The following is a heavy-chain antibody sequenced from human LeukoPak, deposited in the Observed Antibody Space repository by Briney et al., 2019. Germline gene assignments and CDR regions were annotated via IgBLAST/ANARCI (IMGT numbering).Heavy chain of an antibody. CDR2: ISGSGGST. CDR3: AKGSITMIVVVITRHFYFDY. D-gene: IGHD3-22*01. CDR1: GFTFSSYA. J-gene: IGHJ4*02. V-gene: IGHV3-23*01. Sequence: PGGSLRLSCAASGFTFSSYAMSWVRQAPGKGLEWVSAISGSGGSTYYADSVKGRFTISRDNSKNTLYLQMNSLRAEDTAVYYCAKGSITMIVVVITRHFYFDYWGQGTLVTVSS.